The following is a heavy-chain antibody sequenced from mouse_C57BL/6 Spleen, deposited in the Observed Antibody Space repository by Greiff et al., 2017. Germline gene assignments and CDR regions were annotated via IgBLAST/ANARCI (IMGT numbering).Heavy chain of an antibody. CDR1: GFTFRNYW. CDR2: IRLKSDNYAT. V-gene: IGHV6-3*01. Sequence: EVKLVESGGGLVQPGGSMKLSCVASGFTFRNYWMNWVRPSPETGLEWVAQIRLKSDNYATHYAESVKGRFTISRDDSKSSVYLQMNNLRAEDTGIYYCTFYDGYYVYWGQGTTRTGSS. J-gene: IGHJ2*01. D-gene: IGHD2-3*01. CDR3: TFYDGYYVY.